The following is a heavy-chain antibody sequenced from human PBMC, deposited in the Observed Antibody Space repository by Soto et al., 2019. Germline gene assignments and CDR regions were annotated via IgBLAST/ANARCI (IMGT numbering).Heavy chain of an antibody. D-gene: IGHD1-20*01. CDR1: GFTFSTSA. Sequence: EVQLLDSGGGLVQPGGSLRLSCAASGFTFSTSAMSWVRQAPGKGLAWVSGISSSCMSTYYVVSVKGRFTISRDNSKNTLSLQMNSLRAEDTAVYYCAKLIGRYHFDCWGQGTLVTVSS. V-gene: IGHV3-23*01. CDR2: ISSSCMST. J-gene: IGHJ4*02. CDR3: AKLIGRYHFDC.